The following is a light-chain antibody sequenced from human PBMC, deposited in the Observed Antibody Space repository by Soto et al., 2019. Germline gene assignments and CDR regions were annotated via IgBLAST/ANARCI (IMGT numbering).Light chain of an antibody. J-gene: IGKJ2*01. V-gene: IGKV3-20*01. CDR1: QSVTSSN. Sequence: VLTQSPGTLSLSPGEGATLSCRASQSVTSSNLAWYQQKPGQAPRLLIYDASIRASGIPDRFSGSGSGTDFILTISRLEPEDFAVYYCQQYGASPVTFCQGTKLEIK. CDR2: DAS. CDR3: QQYGASPVT.